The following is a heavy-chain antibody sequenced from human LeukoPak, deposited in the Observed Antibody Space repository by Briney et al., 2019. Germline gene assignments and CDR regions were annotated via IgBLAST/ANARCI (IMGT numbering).Heavy chain of an antibody. CDR2: ISGSGGRT. J-gene: IGHJ4*02. V-gene: IGHV3-23*01. CDR1: GFTVSSNE. CDR3: ARAPRPRIAAAGTYFDY. Sequence: GGSLRLSCAASGFTVSSNEMSWVRQAPGKGLEWVSAISGSGGRTYYADSVKGRFTISRDNSKNTLYLQMNSLRAEDTAVYYCARAPRPRIAAAGTYFDYWGQGTLVTVSS. D-gene: IGHD6-13*01.